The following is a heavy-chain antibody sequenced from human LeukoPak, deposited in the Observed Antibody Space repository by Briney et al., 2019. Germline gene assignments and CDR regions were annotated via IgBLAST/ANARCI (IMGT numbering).Heavy chain of an antibody. CDR2: ISGRSGST. D-gene: IGHD3-9*01. CDR1: GFTFSSYA. CDR3: ASRREDILAFDY. V-gene: IGHV3-23*01. J-gene: IGHJ4*02. Sequence: GGSLRLSCAASGFTFSSYAMSWVRQAPGKGLEWVSAISGRSGSTYYADSVKGRFTISRDISENTLYLQMNSLRAEDTAIYYYASRREDILAFDYWGQGTLVTVSS.